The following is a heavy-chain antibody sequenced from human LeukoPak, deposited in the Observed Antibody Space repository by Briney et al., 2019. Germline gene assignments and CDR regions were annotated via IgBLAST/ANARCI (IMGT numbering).Heavy chain of an antibody. V-gene: IGHV3-23*01. Sequence: GGSLRLSCAASGFTFNNYGMSWVRQAPGQGLEWVSAISGSADNTYYADSVKGRFTISRDNSKNTLFLQMNSLRAEDTAVYYCAKRRGLELLYYYYMDVWGKGTTVTVSS. CDR3: AKRRGLELLYYYYMDV. J-gene: IGHJ6*03. D-gene: IGHD1-7*01. CDR2: ISGSADNT. CDR1: GFTFNNYG.